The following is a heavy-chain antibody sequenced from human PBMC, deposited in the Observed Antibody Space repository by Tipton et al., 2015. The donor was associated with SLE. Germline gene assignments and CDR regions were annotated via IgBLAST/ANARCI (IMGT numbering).Heavy chain of an antibody. CDR3: AREPIKVLRDYMDV. J-gene: IGHJ6*03. CDR1: GGSISSYY. Sequence: GLVKPSETLSLTCTVSGGSISSYYWSWIRQPPGKGLEWIGNIYYSGSTKYNPSLKSRVTISVDTSKNQFSLKLSSVTAADTAVYYCAREPIKVLRDYMDVWGKGTTVTVSS. D-gene: IGHD2/OR15-2a*01. CDR2: IYYSGST. V-gene: IGHV4-59*12.